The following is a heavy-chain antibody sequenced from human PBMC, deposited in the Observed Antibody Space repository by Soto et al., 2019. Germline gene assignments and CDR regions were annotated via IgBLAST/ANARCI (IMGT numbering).Heavy chain of an antibody. V-gene: IGHV4-30-2*01. Sequence: SETLSLTCVVSGDSVSRGGYSWSWIRQPPGKGLEWIGNIYHSGSTYYNPSLKSRVTISEDRSKNQISLKLSSVTAADTAVYYCAKNTYYYDSSGFPEYWGQGTPVTV. CDR3: AKNTYYYDSSGFPEY. J-gene: IGHJ4*02. CDR1: GDSVSRGGYS. CDR2: IYHSGST. D-gene: IGHD3-22*01.